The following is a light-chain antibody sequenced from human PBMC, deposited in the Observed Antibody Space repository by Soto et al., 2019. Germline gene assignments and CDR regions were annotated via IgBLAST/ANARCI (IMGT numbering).Light chain of an antibody. J-gene: IGKJ2*01. CDR3: HQYDDLPYT. Sequence: DLHMTQSPSSLSASVGDRVTITCQTSQNIGKYLIWYQQSPGKAPSLLISDASNLEAGVPSRFSGHGSGTHFTLTISSLQPEDIGRYYCHQYDDLPYTFGQGTSLQIK. CDR1: QNIGKY. CDR2: DAS. V-gene: IGKV1-33*01.